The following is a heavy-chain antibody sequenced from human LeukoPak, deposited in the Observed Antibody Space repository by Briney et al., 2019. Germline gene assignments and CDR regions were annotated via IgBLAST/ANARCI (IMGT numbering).Heavy chain of an antibody. J-gene: IGHJ4*02. CDR1: GGTFSSYA. V-gene: IGHV1-69*05. CDR3: ARDPRITGTKESDY. CDR2: IIPIFGTA. D-gene: IGHD1-7*01. Sequence: SVKVSCKASGGTFSSYAISWVRQAPGQGLEWMGGIIPIFGTANYAQKFQGRVTMTRDTSTSTVYMELSSLRSEDTAVYYCARDPRITGTKESDYWGQGTLVTVSS.